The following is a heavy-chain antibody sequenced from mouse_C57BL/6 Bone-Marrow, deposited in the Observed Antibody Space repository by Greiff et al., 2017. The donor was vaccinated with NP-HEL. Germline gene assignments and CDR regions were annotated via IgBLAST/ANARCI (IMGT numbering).Heavy chain of an antibody. J-gene: IGHJ4*01. CDR1: GFNIKDYY. V-gene: IGHV14-1*01. Sequence: VQLKESGAELVRPGASVKLSCTASGFNIKDYYMHWVKQRPEQGLEWIGRIDPEDGDTEYAPKFQGKATMTADTSSNTAYLQLSSLTSEDPAVYYCTTHYYGSSYYAMDYWGQVTSVTVSS. CDR2: IDPEDGDT. CDR3: TTHYYGSSYYAMDY. D-gene: IGHD1-1*01.